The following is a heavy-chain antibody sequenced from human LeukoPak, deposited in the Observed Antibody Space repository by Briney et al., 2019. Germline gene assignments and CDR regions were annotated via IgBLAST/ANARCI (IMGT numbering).Heavy chain of an antibody. CDR3: ARDKQDYSSGWANDAFDT. CDR2: IYTSGST. J-gene: IGHJ3*02. CDR1: GGSISSSSYY. D-gene: IGHD6-19*01. V-gene: IGHV4-61*02. Sequence: PSETLSLTCTVSGGSISSSSYYWSWIRQPAGKGLEWIGRIYTSGSTNYNPSLKSRVTMSVDTSKNQFSLKLSSVTAADTAVYYCARDKQDYSSGWANDAFDTWGQGTMVTVSS.